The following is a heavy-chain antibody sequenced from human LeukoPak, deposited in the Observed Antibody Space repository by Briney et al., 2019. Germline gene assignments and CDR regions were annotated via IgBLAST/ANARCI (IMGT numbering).Heavy chain of an antibody. V-gene: IGHV3-7*01. CDR3: AREAYNRIPPVAFDI. J-gene: IGHJ3*02. CDR2: IKQDGSEK. D-gene: IGHD1-14*01. Sequence: GGSLRLSCAASGFTFSSYWMSWVRQAPGKGLEWVANIKQDGSEKYYVDSVKGRFTISRDNAKNSLYLQMNSLRAEDTAVYYCAREAYNRIPPVAFDIWGQGTMVTVSS. CDR1: GFTFSSYW.